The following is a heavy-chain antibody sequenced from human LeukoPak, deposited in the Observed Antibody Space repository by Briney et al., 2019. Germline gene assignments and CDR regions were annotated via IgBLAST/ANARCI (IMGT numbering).Heavy chain of an antibody. D-gene: IGHD6-13*01. J-gene: IGHJ4*02. CDR2: IWYDGTNQ. CDR3: ARFNMYPGGTSWYFDY. Sequence: PGGSLRLSCAASGFTFSSYGMHWVPQAPGKGREWGAVIWYDGTNQNYADSVKGRFTISRDNSKNTLYVQMSSLRAEDTAVYYCARFNMYPGGTSWYFDYWGQGTLVTVSS. V-gene: IGHV3-33*01. CDR1: GFTFSSYG.